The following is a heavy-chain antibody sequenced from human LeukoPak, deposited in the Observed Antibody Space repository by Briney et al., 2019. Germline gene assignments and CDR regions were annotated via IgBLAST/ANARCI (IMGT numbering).Heavy chain of an antibody. V-gene: IGHV3-9*03. CDR2: ISWNSGSI. CDR1: GFTFDDYA. CDR3: AKDFYSSSWYYFDY. Sequence: GRSLRHSCAASGFTFDDYAMHWVRQAPGKGLEWVSGISWNSGSIGYADSVKGRFTISRDNAKNSLYLQMNSLRAEDMALYYCAKDFYSSSWYYFDYWGQGTLVTVSS. D-gene: IGHD6-13*01. J-gene: IGHJ4*02.